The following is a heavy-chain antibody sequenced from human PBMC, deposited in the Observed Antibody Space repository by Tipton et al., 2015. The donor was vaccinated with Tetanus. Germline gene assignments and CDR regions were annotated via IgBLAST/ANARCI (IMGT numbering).Heavy chain of an antibody. V-gene: IGHV4-30-4*01. CDR3: ARNVYTVTNDAFDI. CDR1: GGSISSPSYY. D-gene: IGHD4-11*01. Sequence: GLVKPSETLSLTCTVSGGSISSPSYYWSWIRQPPGKGLEWIAFIHHSGLAFSKPSLKSRVSISIDTSQNQFSLRLTSVTAADTAVYFCARNVYTVTNDAFDIWGHGTLVNVSS. CDR2: IHHSGLA. J-gene: IGHJ3*02.